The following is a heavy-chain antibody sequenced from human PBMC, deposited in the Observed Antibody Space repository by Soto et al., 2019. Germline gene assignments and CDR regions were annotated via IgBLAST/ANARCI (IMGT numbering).Heavy chain of an antibody. CDR2: IIPIFGTA. CDR3: GGGDVWGIYPYSYCGMDV. D-gene: IGHD3-16*01. J-gene: IGHJ6*02. V-gene: IGHV1-69*01. CDR1: GGTFSSYA. Sequence: QVQLVQSGAEVKKPGSSVKVSCKASGGTFSSYAISWVRQAPGQGLEWMGGIIPIFGTANYAQKFQGRVTFTGDEPTGTATGERSSLRSEDTALYYCGGGDVWGIYPYSYCGMDVGGQGPTVTVPS.